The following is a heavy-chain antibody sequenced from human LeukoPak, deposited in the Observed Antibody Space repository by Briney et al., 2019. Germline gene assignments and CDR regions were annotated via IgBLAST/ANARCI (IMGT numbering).Heavy chain of an antibody. V-gene: IGHV1-18*01. D-gene: IGHD6-19*01. CDR2: ISAYNGNT. J-gene: IGHJ6*03. Sequence: ASVKVSCKASGYTFTSYGISWVRQAPGQGLECMGWISAYNGNTNYAQKLQGRVTMTTDTSTSTAYMELRSLRSDDTAVYYCAREQWLATAPVYYYYYMDVWGKGTTVTVSS. CDR3: AREQWLATAPVYYYYYMDV. CDR1: GYTFTSYG.